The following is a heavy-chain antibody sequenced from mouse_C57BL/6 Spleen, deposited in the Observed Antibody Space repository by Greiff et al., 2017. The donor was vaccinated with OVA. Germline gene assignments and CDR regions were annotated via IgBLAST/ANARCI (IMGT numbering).Heavy chain of an antibody. Sequence: EVKLVESGGGLVKPGGSLKLSCAASGFTFSDYGMHWVRQAPEKGLEWVAYISSGSSTIYYADTVKGRFTISRDNAKNTLFLQMTSLRSEDTAMYYCARPAGSWYFDVWGTGTTVTVSS. D-gene: IGHD1-1*01. CDR1: GFTFSDYG. J-gene: IGHJ1*03. CDR3: ARPAGSWYFDV. V-gene: IGHV5-17*01. CDR2: ISSGSSTI.